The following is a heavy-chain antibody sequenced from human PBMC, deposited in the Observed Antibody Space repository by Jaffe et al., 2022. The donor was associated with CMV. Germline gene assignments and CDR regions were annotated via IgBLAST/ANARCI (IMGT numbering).Heavy chain of an antibody. CDR2: ISSSGSTI. CDR1: GFTFSSYE. J-gene: IGHJ3*02. Sequence: EVQLVESGGGLVQPGGSLRLSCAASGFTFSSYEMNWVRQAPGKGLEWVSYISSSGSTIYYADSVKGRFTISRDNAKNSLYLQMNSLRAEDTAVYYCARTHGRSHDAFDIWGQGTMVTVSS. D-gene: IGHD1-26*01. V-gene: IGHV3-48*03. CDR3: ARTHGRSHDAFDI.